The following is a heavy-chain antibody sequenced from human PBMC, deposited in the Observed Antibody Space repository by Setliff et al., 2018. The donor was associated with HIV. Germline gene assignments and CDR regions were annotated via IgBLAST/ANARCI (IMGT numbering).Heavy chain of an antibody. CDR2: AYTTGTT. CDR3: TRGPRGMGPRPDWLDS. CDR1: GGSITRGSYY. Sequence: SETLSLTCSVSGGSITRGSYYWTWIRQPAGKGLEWIGHAYTTGTTNYSPSLKSRVTISLDTSKNQVSLKLSSVTAADTAVYYCTRGPRGMGPRPDWLDSWGQGTQVTVSS. D-gene: IGHD6-6*01. J-gene: IGHJ5*01. V-gene: IGHV4-61*09.